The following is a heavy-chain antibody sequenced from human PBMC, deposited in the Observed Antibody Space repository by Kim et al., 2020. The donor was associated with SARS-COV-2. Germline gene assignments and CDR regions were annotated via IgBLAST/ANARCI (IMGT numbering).Heavy chain of an antibody. CDR1: GYRFTSYA. CDR3: AREGGYSNGWNQATS. V-gene: IGHV7-4-1*02. J-gene: IGHJ5*02. CDR2: LNTNTGNP. D-gene: IGHD6-19*01. Sequence: ASVKVSCKASGYRFTSYAMNWVRQAPGQGLEWMGWLNTNTGNPTYAQGSTGRFVFSMDTSVNTAYLQISSLKAEYTGVYYCAREGGYSNGWNQATSWGQGTLVTVSA.